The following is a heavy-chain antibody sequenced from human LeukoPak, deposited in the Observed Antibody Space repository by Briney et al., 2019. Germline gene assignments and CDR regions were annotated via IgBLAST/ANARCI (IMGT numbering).Heavy chain of an antibody. CDR3: ARDFIVSYYDSSGFGY. CDR2: IYSGGRT. Sequence: GGSLRLSCAASGFTFTTNCMSWVRQAPGKGLEWVSVIYSGGRTYYADSVKGRFTASTDNSKNTLYLQMNSLRAEDTAVYYCARDFIVSYYDSSGFGYWGQGTLVTVSS. J-gene: IGHJ4*02. CDR1: GFTFTTNC. V-gene: IGHV3-66*01. D-gene: IGHD3-22*01.